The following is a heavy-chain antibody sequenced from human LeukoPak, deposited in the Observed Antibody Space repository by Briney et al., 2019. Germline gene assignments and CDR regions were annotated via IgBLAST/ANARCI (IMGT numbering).Heavy chain of an antibody. Sequence: ASVKVSCKASGGTFSSYAISWVRQAPGRGLEWMGGIIPIFGTANYAQKFQGRVTITTDESTSTAYMELSSLRSEDTAVYYCARHYGGNPYFDYWGQGTLVTVSS. V-gene: IGHV1-69*05. CDR3: ARHYGGNPYFDY. CDR2: IIPIFGTA. J-gene: IGHJ4*02. CDR1: GGTFSSYA. D-gene: IGHD4-23*01.